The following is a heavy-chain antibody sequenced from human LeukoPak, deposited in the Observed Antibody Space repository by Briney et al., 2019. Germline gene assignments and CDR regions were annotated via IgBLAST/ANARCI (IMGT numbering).Heavy chain of an antibody. CDR2: INHSGST. V-gene: IGHV4-34*01. Sequence: PSETLSLTCAVYGGSFSGYYWSWIRQPPGKGLEWIGEINHSGSTNYNSSLKSRVTISVDTPKNQFSLKLSSVTAAETAVYFCARGVNNWNIDVFDIWGQGTMVTVSS. CDR1: GGSFSGYY. J-gene: IGHJ3*02. D-gene: IGHD1/OR15-1a*01. CDR3: ARGVNNWNIDVFDI.